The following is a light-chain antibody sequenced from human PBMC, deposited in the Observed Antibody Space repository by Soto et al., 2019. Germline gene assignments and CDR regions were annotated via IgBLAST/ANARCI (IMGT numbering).Light chain of an antibody. CDR1: QGISNY. CDR2: EAS. CDR3: QNYNSAPYA. Sequence: DIQMTQSPSSLSASVGDRVTITCRASQGISNYVAWYQQKPGKVPTLLIYEASTLQSGVPSRFSGRGSGTDFTTTISSLQPEDVATYFCQNYNSAPYAFGQGTKLEIK. V-gene: IGKV1-27*01. J-gene: IGKJ2*01.